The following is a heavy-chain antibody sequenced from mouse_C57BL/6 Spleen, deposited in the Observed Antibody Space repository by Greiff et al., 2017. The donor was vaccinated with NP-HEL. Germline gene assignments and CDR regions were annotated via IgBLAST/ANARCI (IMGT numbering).Heavy chain of an antibody. CDR3: ARIYDGYYDY. J-gene: IGHJ2*01. D-gene: IGHD2-3*01. V-gene: IGHV5-4*03. CDR1: GFTFSSYA. Sequence: EVKVEESGGGLVKPGGSLKLSCAASGFTFSSYAMSWVRQTPEKRLEWVANISDGGSYTYYPDNVKGRFTISRDNAKNNLYLQMSHLKSEDTAMYYCARIYDGYYDYWGQGTTLTVSS. CDR2: ISDGGSYT.